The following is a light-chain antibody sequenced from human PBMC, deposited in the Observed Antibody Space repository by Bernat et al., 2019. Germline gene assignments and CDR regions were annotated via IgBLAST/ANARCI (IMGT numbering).Light chain of an antibody. J-gene: IGLJ3*02. Sequence: QAGLTQPPSVSKGLRQTATLTCTGISHNVGNQGAVWLPKPQGHPPKLLSYRSNNRPSGISESLSASSSGNAGALTITGVQPEDEADRYCSAWDSSLNVWVFGGGTKLTVL. V-gene: IGLV10-54*01. CDR3: SAWDSSLNVWV. CDR1: SHNVGNQG. CDR2: RSN.